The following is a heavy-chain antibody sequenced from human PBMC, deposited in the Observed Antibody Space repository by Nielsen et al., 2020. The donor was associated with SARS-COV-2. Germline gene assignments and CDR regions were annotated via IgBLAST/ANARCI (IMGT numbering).Heavy chain of an antibody. CDR2: IRSKAYGGTT. CDR3: TRDYDFWSGFSYYYGMDV. V-gene: IGHV3-49*04. D-gene: IGHD3-3*01. Sequence: GESLKISCTASGFTFGDYAMGWVRQAPGKGLEWVGFIRSKAYGGTTEYAASVKGRFTISRDDSKSIAYLQMNSLKTEDTAVYYCTRDYDFWSGFSYYYGMDVWGQGTTVTVSS. J-gene: IGHJ6*02. CDR1: GFTFGDYA.